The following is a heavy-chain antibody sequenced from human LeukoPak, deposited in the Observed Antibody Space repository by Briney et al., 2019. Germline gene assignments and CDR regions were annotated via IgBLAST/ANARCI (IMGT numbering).Heavy chain of an antibody. Sequence: PGGSLRLSCAASGFTFSSSAMNWVRQVPGKGLEWVSASGTAGDTYYADSVKGRFTISRDDSKNTLYLQMNSLRAEDTAVYYCLPSPGPDRYGDQDYWGQGTLVTVSS. CDR3: LPSPGPDRYGDQDY. D-gene: IGHD4-17*01. CDR2: SGTAGDT. CDR1: GFTFSSSA. V-gene: IGHV3-23*01. J-gene: IGHJ4*02.